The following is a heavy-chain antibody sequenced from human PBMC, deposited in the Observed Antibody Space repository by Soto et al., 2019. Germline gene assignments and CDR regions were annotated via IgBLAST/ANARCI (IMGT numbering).Heavy chain of an antibody. J-gene: IGHJ5*02. V-gene: IGHV4-38-2*01. CDR3: ARARDDSSGFNWFDP. D-gene: IGHD3-22*01. Sequence: LSLTCAVSGCAISVGYYWGWIRQPPGKGLEWIGSIYHSGSTYYNPSLKSRVTISVDTSKNQFSLKLSSVTAADTAAYYCARARDDSSGFNWFDPWGRGTLVTVSS. CDR1: GCAISVGYY. CDR2: IYHSGST.